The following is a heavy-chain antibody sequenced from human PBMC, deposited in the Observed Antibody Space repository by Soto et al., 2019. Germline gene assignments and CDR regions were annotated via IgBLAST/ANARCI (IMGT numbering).Heavy chain of an antibody. CDR1: GYTFNTYG. CDR3: ARDVGYCSSSTCLIDH. V-gene: IGHV1-18*01. CDR2: ISTFNGET. J-gene: IGHJ4*02. Sequence: ASVKVSCKASGYTFNTYGISWVRQAPGQGLEWMGWISTFNGETRYAQKFQARVTVTTDTSTTTGYMELRSLRSDDTAVYYCARDVGYCSSSTCLIDHWGQGTLVTV. D-gene: IGHD2-2*01.